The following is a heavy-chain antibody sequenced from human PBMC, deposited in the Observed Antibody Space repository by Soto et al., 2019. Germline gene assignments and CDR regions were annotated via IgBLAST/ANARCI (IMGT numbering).Heavy chain of an antibody. CDR3: AHRLTWDAFDI. CDR1: GFSLSDNGVG. Sequence: QITLKESGPTLVKRTQTLTLTCTFSGFSLSDNGVGVGWIRQPPGKALEWLALIYWDDEKIYSPSLKTRLTITTDTSKNQVLLTRTNMDPVDTATYYCAHRLTWDAFDIWGQGTMVTVAS. J-gene: IGHJ3*02. D-gene: IGHD1-26*01. V-gene: IGHV2-5*02. CDR2: IYWDDEK.